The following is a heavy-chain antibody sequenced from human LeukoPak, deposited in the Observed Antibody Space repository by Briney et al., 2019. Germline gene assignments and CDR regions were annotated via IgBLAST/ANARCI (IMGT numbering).Heavy chain of an antibody. D-gene: IGHD3-10*01. V-gene: IGHV4-31*03. CDR2: MYYSGIT. CDR3: ARDAEYYYGSGSYSSGIDV. CDR1: GVSISSAGYY. J-gene: IGHJ6*02. Sequence: TLSLTCTVSGVSISSAGYYWSWIRQHPGKGLEWIGYMYYSGITYYNPSLKSRVTISVDTSKNQFSLKLSSVTAADTAVYYCARDAEYYYGSGSYSSGIDVWGQGTTVTVSS.